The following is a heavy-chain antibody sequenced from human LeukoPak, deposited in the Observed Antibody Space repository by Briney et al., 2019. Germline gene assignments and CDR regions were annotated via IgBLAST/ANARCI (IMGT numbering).Heavy chain of an antibody. CDR1: GFTFSSCW. D-gene: IGHD3-9*01. V-gene: IGHV3-7*01. CDR3: ARDSPLYDIAFDM. CDR2: IKQDGSEK. Sequence: PGGSLRLSCAASGFTFSSCWMSWFSQAPGRGLEWVASIKQDGSEKYYVDSVKGRFTISMDNAKNSLYLKLNRLRAEDTAVYYCARDSPLYDIAFDMWGQGTMVTVSS. J-gene: IGHJ3*02.